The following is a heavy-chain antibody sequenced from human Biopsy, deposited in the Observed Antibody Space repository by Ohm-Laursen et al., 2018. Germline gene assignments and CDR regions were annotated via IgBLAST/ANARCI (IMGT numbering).Heavy chain of an antibody. CDR3: ATKLTGYFHH. D-gene: IGHD3-9*01. V-gene: IGHV1-69*06. Sequence: SSVKVSCKAPEGTFSNYGVNWVRQAPGQGLEWLGGNIPNLGTGNYAQKFQDRVTVAADTSTSTATMELRSLRSDDTAVYYCATKLTGYFHHWGQGTLVIVSS. CDR2: NIPNLGTG. J-gene: IGHJ1*01. CDR1: EGTFSNYG.